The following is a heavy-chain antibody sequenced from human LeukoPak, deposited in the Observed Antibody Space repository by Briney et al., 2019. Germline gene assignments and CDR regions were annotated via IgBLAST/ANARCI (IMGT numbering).Heavy chain of an antibody. D-gene: IGHD4-11*01. CDR1: GFTFSNSA. J-gene: IGHJ4*02. V-gene: IGHV3-23*01. CDR3: ARVTRYYFDY. Sequence: GGSLRLSCAASGFTFSNSAMNWVRQAPGKGPEWVSAISGSGYNTYYADSVKGRFTISRDNSKNTLYLQMNSLRAEDTAVYYCARVTRYYFDYWGQGTLVTVSS. CDR2: ISGSGYNT.